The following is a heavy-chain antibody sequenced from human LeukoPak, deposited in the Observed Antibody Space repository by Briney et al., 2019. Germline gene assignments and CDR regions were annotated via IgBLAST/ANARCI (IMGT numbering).Heavy chain of an antibody. CDR3: ARSKDPTRNPYWYFDL. CDR1: GYTFTSYG. V-gene: IGHV1-18*01. CDR2: ISAYNGNT. Sequence: GASVKVSCKASGYTFTSYGISWVRQAPGQGLEWMGWISAYNGNTNYAQKLQGRVTMTTDTSTSTAYMELRSLRSDDTAVYYCARSKDPTRNPYWYFDLWGRGTLVTVSS. J-gene: IGHJ2*01.